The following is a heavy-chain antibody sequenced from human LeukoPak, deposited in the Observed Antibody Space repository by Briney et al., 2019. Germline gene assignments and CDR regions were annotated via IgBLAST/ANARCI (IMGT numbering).Heavy chain of an antibody. Sequence: GGSLRLSCAASGFTFSSYGMHWVRQAPGKGLEWVAFIRYDGSNKYYADSVKGRFTISRDNSKNTLYLQMNSLRAEDTAVYYCAKLFSTTVVTPDAFDIWGQGTMVTVSS. CDR3: AKLFSTTVVTPDAFDI. D-gene: IGHD4-23*01. CDR1: GFTFSSYG. J-gene: IGHJ3*02. CDR2: IRYDGSNK. V-gene: IGHV3-30*02.